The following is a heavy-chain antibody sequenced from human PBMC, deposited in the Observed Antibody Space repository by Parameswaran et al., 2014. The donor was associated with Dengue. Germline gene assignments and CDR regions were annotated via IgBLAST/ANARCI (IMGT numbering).Heavy chain of an antibody. Sequence: WVRQAPGQGLEWMGWMNPNSGNTGYAQKFQGRVTMTRNTSISTAYMELSSLRSEDTAVYYCARGDEVSWFDPWGQGTLVTVSS. V-gene: IGHV1-8*01. CDR2: MNPNSGNT. D-gene: IGHD3-22*01. CDR3: ARGDEVSWFDP. J-gene: IGHJ5*02.